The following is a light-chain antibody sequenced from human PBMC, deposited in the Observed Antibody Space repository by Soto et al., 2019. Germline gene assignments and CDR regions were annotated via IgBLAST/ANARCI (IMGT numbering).Light chain of an antibody. J-gene: IGKJ1*01. Sequence: EIVLTQSPGTLSLSPGERATLSCRASQSVSSSYLAWYQQKPGQAPRLLIYGASSRATGIPDRFSGSGSGTDFTLTISRLEPEDLAVYFCQQYGSSPERFGQGTKVDIK. CDR1: QSVSSSY. CDR3: QQYGSSPER. CDR2: GAS. V-gene: IGKV3-20*01.